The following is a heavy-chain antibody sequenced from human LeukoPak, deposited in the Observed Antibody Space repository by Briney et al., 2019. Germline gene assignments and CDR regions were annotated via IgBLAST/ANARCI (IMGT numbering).Heavy chain of an antibody. D-gene: IGHD1-1*01. CDR3: ARGPWKQGQVDY. V-gene: IGHV1-18*01. J-gene: IGHJ4*02. CDR2: ISAYNGNT. Sequence: ASVKVSCKASGYSFTSFGISWVRQAPGQGLEWMGWISAYNGNTKYAQKFQGRVTMTTDTSTSTAYMELRSLRSDDTAVYYCARGPWKQGQVDYWGQGTLVTVSS. CDR1: GYSFTSFG.